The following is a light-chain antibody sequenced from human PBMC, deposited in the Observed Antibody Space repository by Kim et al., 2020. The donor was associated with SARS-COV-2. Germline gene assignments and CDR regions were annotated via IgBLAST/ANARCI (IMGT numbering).Light chain of an antibody. CDR2: GKN. J-gene: IGLJ3*02. CDR3: SSRDSSDNHLL. V-gene: IGLV3-19*01. Sequence: SSELTQDPAVSVALGQTVSITCQGNSVRGYFASWYQQKPGQAPVLVIYGKNDRPSGIPDRFSASSSGNTASLTISGAQAEDEADYYCSSRDSSDNHLLFGGGTQLTFL. CDR1: SVRGYF.